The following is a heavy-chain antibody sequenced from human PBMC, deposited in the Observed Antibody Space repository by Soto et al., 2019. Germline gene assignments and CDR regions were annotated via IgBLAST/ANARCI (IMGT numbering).Heavy chain of an antibody. CDR3: TLYDFWSGYSY. Sequence: EVQVVEPGGGLVKPGGSLRLSCAASGFTFSNAWMSWVRQAPVKGREWVGRIKSKTDGGTSDYATPMKGRFTISRDDSTNTLYLQMNSRKTEDTAVYYCTLYDFWSGYSYWGQGTLGTVSS. CDR2: IKSKTDGGTS. D-gene: IGHD3-3*01. J-gene: IGHJ4*02. V-gene: IGHV3-15*01. CDR1: GFTFSNAW.